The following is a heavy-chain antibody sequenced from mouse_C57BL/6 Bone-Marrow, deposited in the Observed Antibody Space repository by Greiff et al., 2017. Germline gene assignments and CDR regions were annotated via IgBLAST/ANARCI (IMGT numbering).Heavy chain of an antibody. CDR3: AGRGSSAYYAIGY. V-gene: IGHV5-17*01. CDR2: ISSGSSTI. Sequence: EVNLVESGGGLVKPGGSLKLSCAASGFTFSDYGMHWVRQAPEKGLEWVAYISSGSSTIYYADTVKGRFTISRVNAKKSLVLQRTSLGSEDTAMYCFAGRGSSAYYAIGYWGQGTSGTVSS. J-gene: IGHJ4*01. D-gene: IGHD1-1*01. CDR1: GFTFSDYG.